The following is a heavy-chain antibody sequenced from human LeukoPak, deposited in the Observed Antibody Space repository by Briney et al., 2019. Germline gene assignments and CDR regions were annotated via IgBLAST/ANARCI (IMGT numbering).Heavy chain of an antibody. CDR3: ARARTTVTTYQFDY. Sequence: PSETLSLTCAVYGGSFSGYYWSWIRQPPGKGLEWIGEINHSGGTNYNPSLKSRVTISVDTSKNQFSLKLSSVTAADTAVYYCARARTTVTTYQFDYWGPGTLVTVSS. CDR2: INHSGGT. CDR1: GGSFSGYY. V-gene: IGHV4-34*01. J-gene: IGHJ4*02. D-gene: IGHD4-17*01.